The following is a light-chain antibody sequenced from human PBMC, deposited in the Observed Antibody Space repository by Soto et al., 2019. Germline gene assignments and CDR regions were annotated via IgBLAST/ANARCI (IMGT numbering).Light chain of an antibody. CDR3: QHRSNWS. V-gene: IGKV3-11*01. J-gene: IGKJ5*01. CDR2: DAS. Sequence: EILLTQSPDTLSLSPGERATLSCRATQSVTNYIAWYQQRPGQAPRLLTYDASNRASGVPAKFSGSGSGTDFTLTISSLEPEDFAVYYCQHRSNWSFGQGTRLEI. CDR1: QSVTNY.